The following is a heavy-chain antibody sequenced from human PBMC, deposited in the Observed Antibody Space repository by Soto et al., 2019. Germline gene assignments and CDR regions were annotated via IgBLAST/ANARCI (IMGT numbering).Heavy chain of an antibody. CDR3: ARSPSIAAAAPYYYYYMAV. V-gene: IGHV5-51*01. D-gene: IGHD6-13*01. CDR1: GYSFTSYW. CDR2: IYPGDSDT. Sequence: GESLKISCKGSGYSFTSYWIGWVRQMPGKGLEWMGIIYPGDSDTRYSPSFQGQVTISADKSISTAYLQWSSLKASDTAMYYCARSPSIAAAAPYYYYYMAVWGKGTTVTVSS. J-gene: IGHJ6*03.